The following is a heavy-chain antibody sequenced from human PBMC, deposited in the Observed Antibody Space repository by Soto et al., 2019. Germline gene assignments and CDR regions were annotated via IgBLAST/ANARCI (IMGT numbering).Heavy chain of an antibody. D-gene: IGHD6-13*01. Sequence: QVQLVESGGGVVQPGRSLRLSCAASGFTFSTYGMHWVRQAPGKGLEWVAVISYDGTNKYYADSVKGRFTISRDNSKNTLYLQMNCLRAEDTAVYYCAKERYSSRSPDFDYWGQGTLVTVSS. CDR3: AKERYSSRSPDFDY. CDR2: ISYDGTNK. CDR1: GFTFSTYG. J-gene: IGHJ4*02. V-gene: IGHV3-30*18.